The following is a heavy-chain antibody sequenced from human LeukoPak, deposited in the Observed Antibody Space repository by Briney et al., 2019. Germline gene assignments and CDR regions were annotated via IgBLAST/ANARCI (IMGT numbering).Heavy chain of an antibody. J-gene: IGHJ5*02. D-gene: IGHD3-22*01. CDR3: ARQRGYHYDSTTNRFSDL. V-gene: IGHV4-39*01. CDR2: IYYSGIT. CDR1: GGSISSSSYY. Sequence: SETLSLTCTVSGGSISSSSYYWGWIRQPPGKGLEWIGSIYYSGITYYNPSLKSRVTISVDTSKNQFSPKLNSVTAADTAVYYCARQRGYHYDSTTNRFSDLWGQGTRVTVSS.